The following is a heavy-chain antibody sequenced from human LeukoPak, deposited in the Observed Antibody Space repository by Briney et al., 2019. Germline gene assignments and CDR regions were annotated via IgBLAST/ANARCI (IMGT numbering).Heavy chain of an antibody. J-gene: IGHJ3*02. V-gene: IGHV3-21*01. CDR2: ISSSSSYI. Sequence: GSLRLSCAASGFTFSSYSMNWVRQAPGKGLEWVSSISSSSSYIYYADSVKGRFTISRDNAKNSLYLQMNGLRAEDTAVYYCARVTVAGTKLGAFDIWGQGTMVTVSS. CDR3: ARVTVAGTKLGAFDI. D-gene: IGHD6-19*01. CDR1: GFTFSSYS.